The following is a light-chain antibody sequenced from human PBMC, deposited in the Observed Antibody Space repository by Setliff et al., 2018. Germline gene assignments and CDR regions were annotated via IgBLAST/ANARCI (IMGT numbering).Light chain of an antibody. CDR3: SSYTSSSTPYV. CDR2: DVS. CDR1: RSDIGLYNF. V-gene: IGLV2-14*03. J-gene: IGLJ1*01. Sequence: QSALTQPASVSGSPGQSLTLSCSGTRSDIGLYNFVSWYQQHPGKAPKLVIFDVSDRPSGISNRFSGSKSGNTASLTISGLQAEDEADYYCSSYTSSSTPYVFGTGTKVTVL.